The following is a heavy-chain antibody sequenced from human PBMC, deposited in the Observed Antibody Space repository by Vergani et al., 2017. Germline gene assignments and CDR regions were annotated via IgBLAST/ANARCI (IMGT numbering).Heavy chain of an antibody. D-gene: IGHD2-15*01. CDR1: GGSINPSSSF. CDR3: ARSRPYCTSGSCPAI. CDR2: INYVGRT. Sequence: QLQLQESGPGLVKPSETLSLICTVSGGSINPSSSFWGWIRQSPGKGLDWIGSINYVGRTYYIPSLQSRATVFVDTSKSQFSLKLNSVTVADTAVYYCARSRPYCTSGSCPAIWGQGTLVTVSS. J-gene: IGHJ4*02. V-gene: IGHV4-39*01.